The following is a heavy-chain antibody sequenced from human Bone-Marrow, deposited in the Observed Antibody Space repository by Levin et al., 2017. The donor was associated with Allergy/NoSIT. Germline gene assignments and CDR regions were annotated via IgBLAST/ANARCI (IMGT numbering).Heavy chain of an antibody. Sequence: PSETLSLTCAVYGGSFSGYYWSWIRQPPGKGLEWIGEINHSGSTNYNPSLKSRVTISVDTSKNQFSLKLSSVTAADTAVYYCARGRVYGSGSYYKGGSYYYGMDGWGQGTTVTVSS. J-gene: IGHJ6*02. CDR2: INHSGST. CDR1: GGSFSGYY. V-gene: IGHV4-34*01. CDR3: ARGRVYGSGSYYKGGSYYYGMDG. D-gene: IGHD3-10*01.